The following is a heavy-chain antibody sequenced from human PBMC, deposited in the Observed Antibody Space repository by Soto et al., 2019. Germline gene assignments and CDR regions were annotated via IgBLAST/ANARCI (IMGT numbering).Heavy chain of an antibody. CDR2: IYSSGST. CDR3: ARERRLQSFFDF. J-gene: IGHJ4*02. CDR1: GGSISSGGHY. Sequence: SETLSLTCTVSGGSISSGGHYWNWIRQHPGRGLEWIGYIYSSGSTYYNPSLHSRVTISVDTSKNQFSLRLTSVTAADTAVYYCARERRLQSFFDFWGQGTLVTVSS. V-gene: IGHV4-31*03. D-gene: IGHD6-25*01.